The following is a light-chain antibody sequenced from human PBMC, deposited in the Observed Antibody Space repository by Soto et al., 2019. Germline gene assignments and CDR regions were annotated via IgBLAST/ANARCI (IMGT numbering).Light chain of an antibody. CDR2: DAS. J-gene: IGKJ3*01. CDR1: QSISSY. Sequence: ETVLTQSPATLSLSPGERATLSCRASQSISSYLAWYQQKPGQAPRLLIYDASIRATGIPARFSGSGSGTDFTLTIISLEPEDFAVYYCQQRFTWPSFGPGTKVDIK. V-gene: IGKV3-11*01. CDR3: QQRFTWPS.